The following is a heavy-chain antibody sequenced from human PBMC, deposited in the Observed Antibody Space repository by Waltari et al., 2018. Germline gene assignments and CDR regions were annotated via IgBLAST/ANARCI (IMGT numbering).Heavy chain of an antibody. Sequence: VQLVESGGGVVRPGGALSLSCVAYGVDLGYYGMHWLRQAPGKGLEWVAFIRHDRSSEHYGESVKGRFIISTENFKNTLYLQMNSLRIEDTGIYYCAKDIRNGWYADYLGQGTLVTVSS. CDR2: IRHDRSSE. D-gene: IGHD6-19*01. V-gene: IGHV3-30*02. CDR3: AKDIRNGWYADY. CDR1: GVDLGYYG. J-gene: IGHJ4*02.